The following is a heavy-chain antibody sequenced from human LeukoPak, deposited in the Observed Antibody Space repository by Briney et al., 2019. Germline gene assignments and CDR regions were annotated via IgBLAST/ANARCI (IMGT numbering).Heavy chain of an antibody. V-gene: IGHV3-23*01. D-gene: IGHD3-22*01. Sequence: PGGSLRLSCAASGFTFSTYAMTWVRQAPGKGLERVSSISGSGGKTYYADSVKGRFTISRDNSKNTVYLQMNSLRAEDTAVYYCARAGYYERSDYVRRLFDYWGQGTLVTVSS. J-gene: IGHJ4*02. CDR2: ISGSGGKT. CDR1: GFTFSTYA. CDR3: ARAGYYERSDYVRRLFDY.